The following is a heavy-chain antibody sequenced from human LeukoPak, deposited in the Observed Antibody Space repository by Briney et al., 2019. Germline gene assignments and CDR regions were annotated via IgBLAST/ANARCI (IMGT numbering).Heavy chain of an antibody. CDR1: GFTFSTYS. D-gene: IGHD1-26*01. Sequence: GGSLRLSCAASGFTFSTYSMNWVRQAPGKGLEWVSSIDTTSGYIYYADSLKGRFSVSRDNAKNSLYLQMNSLRAEDTAIYYCARGHSGSYQRTDAFDMWGQGTMVTVSS. J-gene: IGHJ3*02. CDR2: IDTTSGYI. V-gene: IGHV3-21*01. CDR3: ARGHSGSYQRTDAFDM.